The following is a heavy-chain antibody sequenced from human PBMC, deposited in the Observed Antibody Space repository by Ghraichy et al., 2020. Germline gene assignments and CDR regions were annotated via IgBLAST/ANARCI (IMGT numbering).Heavy chain of an antibody. V-gene: IGHV3-23*01. Sequence: GEALNISCEASGFTFSTFAMSWVRQAPGKGLEWVSGLSGSGGSTYYAGSVKGRFTISRDNSKNTLTLQLNSLRAKDSAVYYCVKGDYFDTSRGYYHYGLDVWGQGTTVTVSS. D-gene: IGHD3-22*01. CDR2: LSGSGGST. CDR3: VKGDYFDTSRGYYHYGLDV. J-gene: IGHJ6*02. CDR1: GFTFSTFA.